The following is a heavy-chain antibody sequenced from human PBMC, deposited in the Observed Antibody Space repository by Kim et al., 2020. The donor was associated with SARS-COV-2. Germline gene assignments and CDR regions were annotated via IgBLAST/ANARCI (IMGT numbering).Heavy chain of an antibody. CDR1: GGTFSSYA. CDR2: IIPIFGTA. CDR3: ARGSEYYGSGSHLEGYYYDMDV. V-gene: IGHV1-69*13. D-gene: IGHD3-10*01. Sequence: SVKVSCKASGGTFSSYAISWVRQAPGQGLEWMGGIIPIFGTANYAQKFQGRVTITADESTSTAYMELSSLRSEDTAVYYCARGSEYYGSGSHLEGYYYDMDVRGQGTTVPVSS. J-gene: IGHJ6*02.